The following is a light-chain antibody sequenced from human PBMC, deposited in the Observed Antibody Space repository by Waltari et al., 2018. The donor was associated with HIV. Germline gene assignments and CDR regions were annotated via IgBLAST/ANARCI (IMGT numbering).Light chain of an antibody. CDR3: HQYYSAPWT. CDR1: QSVLYSSDNKNY. Sequence: DIVMTQSPDSLAVSLGETATINCKSSQSVLYSSDNKNYLAWSQQKPGQPPKLLIYWASTRESGVPERFSGSGSGTDFTLTISSLQAEDVAVYYGHQYYSAPWTFGQGTKVEI. CDR2: WAS. V-gene: IGKV4-1*01. J-gene: IGKJ1*01.